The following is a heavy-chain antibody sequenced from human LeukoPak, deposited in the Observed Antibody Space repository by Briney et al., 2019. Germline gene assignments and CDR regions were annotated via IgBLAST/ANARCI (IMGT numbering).Heavy chain of an antibody. D-gene: IGHD6-13*01. CDR1: GFSFTDYG. CDR3: AKDRAGNSWNFDY. CDR2: IRKDGVNT. V-gene: IGHV3-30*02. Sequence: YPGGSLRLSCAASGFSFTDYGMHWIRQAPGKGLEWVAFIRKDGVNTNYIDSVKGRFTISRDTSNKMVYLQMNSLRTEDMAVYYCAKDRAGNSWNFDYWGQGTLVAVSS. J-gene: IGHJ4*02.